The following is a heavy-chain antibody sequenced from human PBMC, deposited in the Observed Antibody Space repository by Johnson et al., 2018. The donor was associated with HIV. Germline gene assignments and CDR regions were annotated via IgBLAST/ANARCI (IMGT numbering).Heavy chain of an antibody. Sequence: VQLVESGGGLVQPGGSLRLSCAASGFTFRTYPMHWVRQAPGKGLEWVAVISYDGSNKYYADSVKGRFTISRDNAKNSLYLQMNSLRAEDTAVYYCARDYSSSGAFDIWGQGTMVTVSS. CDR1: GFTFRTYP. J-gene: IGHJ3*02. CDR2: ISYDGSNK. CDR3: ARDYSSSGAFDI. D-gene: IGHD6-6*01. V-gene: IGHV3-30*04.